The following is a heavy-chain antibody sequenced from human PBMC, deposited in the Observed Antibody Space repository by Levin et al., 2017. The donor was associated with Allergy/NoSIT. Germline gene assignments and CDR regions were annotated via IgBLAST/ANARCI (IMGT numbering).Heavy chain of an antibody. J-gene: IGHJ4*02. D-gene: IGHD4-17*01. CDR2: ISGRGDIT. V-gene: IGHV3-23*01. CDR1: GFTFSSYA. Sequence: GGSLRLSCAASGFTFSSYAMTWVRQAPGKGLEWVSTISGRGDITYYADSVRGRFTISRDNSKKTLYLQMDSLRAEDTAVYYCAKTGLGGGDYDVWGQGTLGSVSS. CDR3: AKTGLGGGDYDV.